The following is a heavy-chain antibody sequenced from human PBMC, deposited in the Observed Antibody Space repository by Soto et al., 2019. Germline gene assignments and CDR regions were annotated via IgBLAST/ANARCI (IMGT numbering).Heavy chain of an antibody. CDR2: IYYSGST. V-gene: IGHV4-59*01. CDR1: GGSISSYY. J-gene: IGHJ4*02. CDR3: ARVHSPGIAAAGPFDY. D-gene: IGHD6-13*01. Sequence: SETLSLTCTVSGGSISSYYWSWIRQPPGKGLEWIGYIYYSGSTNYNPSLKSRVTISVDTSKNQSSLKLSSVTAADTAVYYCARVHSPGIAAAGPFDYWGQGTLVTVSS.